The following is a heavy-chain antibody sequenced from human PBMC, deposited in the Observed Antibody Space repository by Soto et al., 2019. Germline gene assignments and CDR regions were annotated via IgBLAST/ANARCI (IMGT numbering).Heavy chain of an antibody. Sequence: RASVKVSCKVSGYTLTELSMHWVRQAPGKGLEWMGGFDPEDGETIYAQKFQGRVTMTEDTSTDTAYMELSSLRSEDTAVYYCATGITYYYDSSGYYYVDYWGQGTLVTVSS. V-gene: IGHV1-24*01. CDR2: FDPEDGET. D-gene: IGHD3-22*01. CDR3: ATGITYYYDSSGYYYVDY. CDR1: GYTLTELS. J-gene: IGHJ4*02.